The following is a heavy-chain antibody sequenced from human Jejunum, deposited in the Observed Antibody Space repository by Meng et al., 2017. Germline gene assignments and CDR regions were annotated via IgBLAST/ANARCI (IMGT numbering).Heavy chain of an antibody. D-gene: IGHD3-10*01. Sequence: GGFLRLSCKGFGYSFTTFWIGWARQMPGKGLEWMGIIYPGDSDIRYSPPFQGQVIISADKSISTDYLQWRSLKASDTAMYYCARGVDGTFDPHYFDFWGQGTLVTVSS. V-gene: IGHV5-51*01. CDR2: IYPGDSDI. J-gene: IGHJ4*02. CDR3: ARGVDGTFDPHYFDF. CDR1: GYSFTTFW.